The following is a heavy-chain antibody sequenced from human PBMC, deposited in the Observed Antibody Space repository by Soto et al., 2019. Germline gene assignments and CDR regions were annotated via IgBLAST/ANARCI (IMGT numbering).Heavy chain of an antibody. Sequence: EVQLVESGGGLVQPGGSLRLSCAASGFTFSNYWMHWVRQVPGKGLVWVSRINNDGSSAIYADSVKGRVTISRDNAKNTLYLQMSSLRTEDTAVYYCSREWIVPGNALDFWGQGIMVTVSS. D-gene: IGHD2-2*01. CDR1: GFTFSNYW. CDR2: INNDGSSA. CDR3: SREWIVPGNALDF. V-gene: IGHV3-74*01. J-gene: IGHJ3*01.